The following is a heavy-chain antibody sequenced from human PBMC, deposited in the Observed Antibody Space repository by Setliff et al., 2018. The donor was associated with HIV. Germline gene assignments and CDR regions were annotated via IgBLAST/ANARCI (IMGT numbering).Heavy chain of an antibody. J-gene: IGHJ6*03. CDR3: ARDQEHIIVVSATGNMPGYLHYYYMDV. CDR1: GFTFSSYW. D-gene: IGHD2-2*01. Sequence: GGSLRLSCVASGFTFSSYWMTWVRQAPGKGLEWVANIDQDGSEKYYVDSVKGRFSISRDNGKYLVYLQMNSLRAEDTAVYYCARDQEHIIVVSATGNMPGYLHYYYMDVWGKGSTVTVSS. CDR2: IDQDGSEK. V-gene: IGHV3-7*01.